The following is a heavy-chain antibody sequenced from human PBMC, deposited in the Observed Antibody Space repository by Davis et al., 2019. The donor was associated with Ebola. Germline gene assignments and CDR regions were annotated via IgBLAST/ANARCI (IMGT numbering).Heavy chain of an antibody. CDR1: GYTFTSYG. CDR3: ARGRSSSRWAFDI. V-gene: IGHV1-18*01. D-gene: IGHD6-13*01. Sequence: ASVTVSCKPSGYTFTSYGIIWVRQAPGHGLEWMGWISAYNGNTNYAQKLQGKVTMTTDTSTSTAYMELRSLRSDDTAVYYCARGRSSSRWAFDIWGQRTMVTVSS. CDR2: ISAYNGNT. J-gene: IGHJ3*02.